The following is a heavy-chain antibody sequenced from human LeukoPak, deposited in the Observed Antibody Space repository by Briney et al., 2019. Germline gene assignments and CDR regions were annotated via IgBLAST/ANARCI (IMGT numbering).Heavy chain of an antibody. D-gene: IGHD6-19*01. CDR3: ARGWVSVAGTILYYFDY. Sequence: SETLSLTCAVYGGSLSGYYWSWIRQPPGKGLEWIGEINHSGSTNYNPSLKSRVTISVDTSKNQFSLKLSSVTAADTAVYYCARGWVSVAGTILYYFDYWGQGTLVTVSS. CDR1: GGSLSGYY. J-gene: IGHJ4*02. V-gene: IGHV4-34*01. CDR2: INHSGST.